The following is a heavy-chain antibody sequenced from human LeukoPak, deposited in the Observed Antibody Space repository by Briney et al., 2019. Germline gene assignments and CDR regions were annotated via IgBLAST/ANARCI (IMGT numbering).Heavy chain of an antibody. CDR1: GFTFSSYG. J-gene: IGHJ4*02. CDR3: ERDKPTVTAGPPVGS. Sequence: PGRSLRLSCAASGFTFSSYGMHWVRQAPGKGLEWVAVISYDGSNKYYADSVKGRFTISRDNTKNTLYLQMNSLRAEDTAIYYCERDKPTVTAGPPVGSWGQGNLVTVSS. D-gene: IGHD4-17*01. CDR2: ISYDGSNK. V-gene: IGHV3-30*03.